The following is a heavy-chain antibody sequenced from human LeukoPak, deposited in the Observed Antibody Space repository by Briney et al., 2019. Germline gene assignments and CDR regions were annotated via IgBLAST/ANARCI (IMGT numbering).Heavy chain of an antibody. CDR2: ISGSGGST. J-gene: IGHJ4*02. D-gene: IGHD3-3*01. Sequence: PGGSLRLSCAASGFTFSSYAMSWVRQAPGKGLEWVSAISGSGGSTYYADSVKGRFTISRDNSKNTLYLQMNSLRAEDTAVYYCANSPGVAMGFDYWGQGTLVTVSS. CDR1: GFTFSSYA. V-gene: IGHV3-23*01. CDR3: ANSPGVAMGFDY.